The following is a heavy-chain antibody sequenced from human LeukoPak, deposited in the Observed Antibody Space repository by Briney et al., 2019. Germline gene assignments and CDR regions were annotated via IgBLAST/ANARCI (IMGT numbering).Heavy chain of an antibody. CDR2: IVVGSGNT. J-gene: IGHJ4*02. Sequence: AASVKVSCKASGLTFTSSAMQWVRQARGQRLEWIGWIVVGSGNTNYAQKFQERVTITRDMSTSTAYMELSSLRSEDTAVYYCAADQSSGWYNYWGQGTLVTVSS. V-gene: IGHV1-58*02. D-gene: IGHD6-19*01. CDR3: AADQSSGWYNY. CDR1: GLTFTSSA.